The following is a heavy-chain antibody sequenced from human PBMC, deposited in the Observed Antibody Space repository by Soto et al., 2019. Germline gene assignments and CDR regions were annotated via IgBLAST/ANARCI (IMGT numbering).Heavy chain of an antibody. CDR3: ARVPTGKYGVWNY. CDR1: GFTFSSYW. CDR2: INPGGSIT. J-gene: IGHJ4*02. Sequence: EEQLVESGGGLVQPGGSLRLSCAASGFTFSSYWMHWVRQAPGKGLVWVSRINPGGSITAYADSMKGRFTISRDNAKNTLYLQTNSLRGDDTAVYYCARVPTGKYGVWNYWGQGTLVTVSS. D-gene: IGHD2-8*01. V-gene: IGHV3-74*01.